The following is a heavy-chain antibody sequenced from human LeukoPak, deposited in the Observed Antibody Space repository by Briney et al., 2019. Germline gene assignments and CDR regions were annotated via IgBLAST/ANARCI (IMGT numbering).Heavy chain of an antibody. CDR1: GYSFTSYW. V-gene: IGHV5-51*01. D-gene: IGHD6-6*01. CDR2: IYPCDSDT. J-gene: IGHJ3*02. CDR3: ARQSSSSIADAFDI. Sequence: GESLKIACKGSGYSFTSYWIGWVSQMPGKGLEWMGIIYPCDSDTRYSPSFQGQVTISADKSISTAYLQWRSLKSSDTAMYYCARQSSSSIADAFDIWGQGTMVTVSS.